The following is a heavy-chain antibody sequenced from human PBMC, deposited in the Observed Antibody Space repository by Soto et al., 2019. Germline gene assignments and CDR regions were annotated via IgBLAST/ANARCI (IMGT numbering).Heavy chain of an antibody. CDR3: ARDLKNVTIFEVGY. CDR2: IYSSGSYI. J-gene: IGHJ4*02. D-gene: IGHD3-3*01. CDR1: GFSCSTYS. Sequence: GGSLRLSCVGSGFSCSTYSMNWVRQAPGKGLEWVSSIYSSGSYIYYADSVKGRFTISRDNAKNSLYLQMTSLRVEDTAVYYCARDLKNVTIFEVGYWGQGTQVTVSS. V-gene: IGHV3-21*01.